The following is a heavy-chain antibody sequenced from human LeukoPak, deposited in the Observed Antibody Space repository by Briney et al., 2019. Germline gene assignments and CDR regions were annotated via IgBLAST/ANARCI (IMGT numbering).Heavy chain of an antibody. CDR2: IYSSGST. CDR1: GFTVSSNY. CDR3: AREQTSEGMDV. Sequence: GGSLRLSCAASGFTVSSNYMSWVRQAPGKGLEWVSVIYSSGSTYYADSVKGRFTISRDDSKNTLYLQMNSLRAEDTAVYYCAREQTSEGMDVWGQGTTVTVSS. J-gene: IGHJ6*02. V-gene: IGHV3-53*01.